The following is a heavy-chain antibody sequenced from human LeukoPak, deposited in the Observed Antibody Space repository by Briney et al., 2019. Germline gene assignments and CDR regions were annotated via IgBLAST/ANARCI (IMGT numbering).Heavy chain of an antibody. Sequence: PGGSLRLSCAASGFTFSSYGMSWVRQAPGKGLEWVSAISGSGGSTYYADSVKGRFTISRDNSKNTLYLQMNSLRAEDTAVYYCAKGEYDYVWGSYSTENYFDYWGQGTLVTVSS. CDR1: GFTFSSYG. CDR2: ISGSGGST. CDR3: AKGEYDYVWGSYSTENYFDY. D-gene: IGHD3-16*01. J-gene: IGHJ4*02. V-gene: IGHV3-23*01.